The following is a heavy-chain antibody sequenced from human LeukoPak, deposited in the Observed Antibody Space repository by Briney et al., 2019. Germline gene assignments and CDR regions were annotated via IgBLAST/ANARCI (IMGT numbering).Heavy chain of an antibody. Sequence: PSETLSLTCTVSGGSISSSSYYWGWIRQPPGKGLEWIGNIHYSGSTYYNPSLKSRVTISVDTSKNQFSLKLSSVTAADTAVYYCARRGCSSGRTYCYYFDYWGQGTLVTVSS. CDR2: IHYSGST. CDR1: GGSISSSSYY. J-gene: IGHJ4*02. CDR3: ARRGCSSGRTYCYYFDY. V-gene: IGHV4-39*01. D-gene: IGHD6-19*01.